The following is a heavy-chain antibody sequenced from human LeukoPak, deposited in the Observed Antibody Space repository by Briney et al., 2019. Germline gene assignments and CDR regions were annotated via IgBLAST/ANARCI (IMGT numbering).Heavy chain of an antibody. V-gene: IGHV3-74*01. Sequence: GGSLRLSCAASGFTFGSYGLHWVRQAPGKGLLWVSGINSDGSSTTYADSVKGRFTVSRDNAKTTLYLQMNSLRAEDTAVYYCARALYSSSSGADFDYWGQGTLVTVSS. J-gene: IGHJ4*02. CDR3: ARALYSSSSGADFDY. CDR2: INSDGSST. D-gene: IGHD6-6*01. CDR1: GFTFGSYG.